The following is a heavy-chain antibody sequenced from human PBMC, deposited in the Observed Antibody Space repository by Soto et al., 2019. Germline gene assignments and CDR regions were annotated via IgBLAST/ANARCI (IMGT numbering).Heavy chain of an antibody. D-gene: IGHD1-26*01. Sequence: DVQLLESGGGLVQPGGSLRLSCAASGFRFSTYDMSWVRQAPGKGLEWVSVMSGSGSGTYYADSVKGRFTISRDNSKNILYLQMDNLGDGDTALYYCAREVGAPSGWLDPWGQGTQVTVSS. V-gene: IGHV3-23*01. CDR3: AREVGAPSGWLDP. CDR2: MSGSGSGT. CDR1: GFRFSTYD. J-gene: IGHJ5*02.